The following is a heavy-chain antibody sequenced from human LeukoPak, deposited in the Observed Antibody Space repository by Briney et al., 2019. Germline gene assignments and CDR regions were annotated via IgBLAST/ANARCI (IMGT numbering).Heavy chain of an antibody. CDR2: IKQDGSEK. Sequence: GGSLRLSCAASGFTSSSCWMSWVRQAPGKGLEWVANIKQDGSEKYYVDSVKGRFTISRDNAKNSLYLQMNSLRAEDTAVYYCARVLIVATIVYFDYWGQGTLVTVSP. J-gene: IGHJ4*02. D-gene: IGHD5-12*01. V-gene: IGHV3-7*01. CDR3: ARVLIVATIVYFDY. CDR1: GFTSSSCW.